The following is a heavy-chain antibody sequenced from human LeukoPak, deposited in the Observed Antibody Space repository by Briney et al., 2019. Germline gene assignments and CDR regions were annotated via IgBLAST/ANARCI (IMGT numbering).Heavy chain of an antibody. J-gene: IGHJ4*02. Sequence: ASAKVSCKAPGYTFTSYDINWVRQATGQGLEWMGWMNPNSGNTGYAQKFQGRVTMTRNTSISTAYMELSSLRSEDTAVYYCARDCSGGSCYGYWGQGTLVTVSS. CDR1: GYTFTSYD. CDR3: ARDCSGGSCYGY. V-gene: IGHV1-8*01. CDR2: MNPNSGNT. D-gene: IGHD2-15*01.